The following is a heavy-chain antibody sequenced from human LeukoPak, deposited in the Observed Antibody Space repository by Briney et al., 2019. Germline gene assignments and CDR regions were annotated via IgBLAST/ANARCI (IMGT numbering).Heavy chain of an antibody. CDR3: ARGKAGLGYCSGGSCYSDYYYYYMDV. Sequence: SVKVSCKASGGTFSSYAISWVRQAPGQGLDWMGGIIPIFGTANYAQKFQGRVTITADESTSTAYMELSSLRSEDTAVYYCARGKAGLGYCSGGSCYSDYYYYYMDVWGKGTTVTVSS. D-gene: IGHD2-15*01. CDR1: GGTFSSYA. CDR2: IIPIFGTA. J-gene: IGHJ6*03. V-gene: IGHV1-69*01.